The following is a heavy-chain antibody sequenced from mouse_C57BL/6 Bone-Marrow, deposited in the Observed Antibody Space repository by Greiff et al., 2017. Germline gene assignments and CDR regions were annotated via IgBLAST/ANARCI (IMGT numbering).Heavy chain of an antibody. CDR2: IRSKSNNYAT. CDR3: VRPDSSGYFDY. CDR1: GFSFNTYA. J-gene: IGHJ2*01. V-gene: IGHV10-1*01. Sequence: EVQLVESGGGLVQPKGSLKLSCAASGFSFNTYAMNWVRQAPGKGLEWVARIRSKSNNYATYYADSVKDRFTISRDDSESMLYLQMNNLKTEDTAMDYCVRPDSSGYFDYWGQGTTLTVSS. D-gene: IGHD3-2*02.